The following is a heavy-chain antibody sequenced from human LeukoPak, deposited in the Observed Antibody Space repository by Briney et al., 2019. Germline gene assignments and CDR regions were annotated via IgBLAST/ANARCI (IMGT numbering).Heavy chain of an antibody. D-gene: IGHD2-15*01. CDR2: IYPGDSDT. CDR3: ARSDYCSGGSCSPSNWFDP. J-gene: IGHJ5*02. V-gene: IGHV5-51*01. Sequence: GESLKISCKGSGYSFTSYWICWVRQMPGKGLEWMGIIYPGDSDTRYSPSFQGQVTISADKSISTAYLQWSSLKASDTAMYYCARSDYCSGGSCSPSNWFDPWGQGTLVTVSS. CDR1: GYSFTSYW.